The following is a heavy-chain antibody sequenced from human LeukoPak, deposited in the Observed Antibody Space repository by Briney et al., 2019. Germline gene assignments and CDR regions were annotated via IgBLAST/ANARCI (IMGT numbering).Heavy chain of an antibody. D-gene: IGHD3-10*01. CDR3: AILGAGSS. CDR2: IYYGGRA. J-gene: IGHJ5*02. Sequence: SSETLSLTCTVSGGSISSSNYYWGWIRQPPGKGLEWMGKIYYGGRADYNPSLRSRVTISVDTSKNQISLKLTSVTAADTAVYYCAILGAGSSWGQGTPVTVSS. CDR1: GGSISSSNYY. V-gene: IGHV4-39*01.